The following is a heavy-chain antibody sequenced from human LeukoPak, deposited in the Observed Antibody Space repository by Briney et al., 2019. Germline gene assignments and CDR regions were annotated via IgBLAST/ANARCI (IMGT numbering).Heavy chain of an antibody. Sequence: GASVKVSCKASGYTFTGYYMHWVRQAPGQGLEWMGWINPNSGGTNYAQKFQGWVTMTRDTSISTAYMELRSLRSDDTAVYYCATYDFWSGFCAYWGQGTQVTVSS. V-gene: IGHV1-2*04. CDR2: INPNSGGT. CDR3: ATYDFWSGFCAY. J-gene: IGHJ4*02. D-gene: IGHD3-3*01. CDR1: GYTFTGYY.